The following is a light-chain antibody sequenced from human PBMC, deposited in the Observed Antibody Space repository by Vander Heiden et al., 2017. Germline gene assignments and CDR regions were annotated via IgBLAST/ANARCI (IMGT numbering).Light chain of an antibody. CDR3: QQRSNGHPEYT. J-gene: IGKJ2*01. Sequence: EIVLTQSPATLSLSPGERATLSCRASQSVSSYLAWYQQKPGQAPRLLIYDASNRATGIKARFSGSGDGTDFTLTISSREPEDFEVYYCQQRSNGHPEYTFGQGTKMEIK. CDR1: QSVSSY. V-gene: IGKV3-11*01. CDR2: DAS.